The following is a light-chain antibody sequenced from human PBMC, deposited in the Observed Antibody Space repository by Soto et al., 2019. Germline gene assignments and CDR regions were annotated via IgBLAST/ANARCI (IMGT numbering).Light chain of an antibody. J-gene: IGKJ1*01. CDR3: HQRQSWPRT. Sequence: DIQMTQSPSTLSATAGDRVTITCRASHSISAWLAWYQQKPGKAPKPLIYDASNLESGVPSRFSGSGSGTDFTLTISDVQPEDFALYYCHQRQSWPRTFGQGTKVDIK. V-gene: IGKV1-5*01. CDR1: HSISAW. CDR2: DAS.